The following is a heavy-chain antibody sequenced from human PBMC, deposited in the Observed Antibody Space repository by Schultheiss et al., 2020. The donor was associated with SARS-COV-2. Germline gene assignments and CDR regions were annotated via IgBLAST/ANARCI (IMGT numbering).Heavy chain of an antibody. V-gene: IGHV4-34*01. D-gene: IGHD4-17*01. CDR1: GGSFSGYY. J-gene: IGHJ4*02. CDR2: INHSGST. Sequence: QTLSLTCAVYGGSFSGYYWSWIRQPPGKGLEWIGEINHSGSTNYNPSLKSRVTISVDTSKHQFSLKLSSVTAADTAVYYCARRGYYGDRFDYWGQGTLVTVSS. CDR3: ARRGYYGDRFDY.